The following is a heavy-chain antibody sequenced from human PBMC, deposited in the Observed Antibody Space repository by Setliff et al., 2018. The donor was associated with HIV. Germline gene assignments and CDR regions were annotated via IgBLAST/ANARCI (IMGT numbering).Heavy chain of an antibody. Sequence: SETLSLTCAVSGYSISSGYYWNWIRQPPGNGLECIGEINHSGSTKYNPSLKSRVTISVDMSKNQFSLKLTSVTAADTAVYYCARGGRYYLPGIAVAGIQRNWFDPWGQGALVTVSS. CDR1: GYSISSGYY. V-gene: IGHV4-34*01. J-gene: IGHJ5*02. CDR2: INHSGST. D-gene: IGHD6-19*01. CDR3: ARGGRYYLPGIAVAGIQRNWFDP.